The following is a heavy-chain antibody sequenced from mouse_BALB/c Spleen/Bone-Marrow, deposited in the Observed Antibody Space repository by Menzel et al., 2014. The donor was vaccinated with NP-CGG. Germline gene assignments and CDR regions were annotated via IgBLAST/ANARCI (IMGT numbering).Heavy chain of an antibody. V-gene: IGHV4-1*02. D-gene: IGHD2-3*01. J-gene: IGHJ4*01. CDR2: INPDSSTI. CDR1: GFDFSRYW. CDR3: ARPDDGYYAMDY. Sequence: EVKLMESGGGLVQPGGSLKLSCAASGFDFSRYWMSWVRQAPGKGLEWIGEINPDSSTINYTPSLKDKFTISRDNAKNTLYLQMRKGRAEDTALYYCARPDDGYYAMDYWGQGTSVTVSS.